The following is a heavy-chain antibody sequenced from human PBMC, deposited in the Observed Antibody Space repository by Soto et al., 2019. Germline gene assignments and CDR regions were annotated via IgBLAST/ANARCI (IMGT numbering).Heavy chain of an antibody. V-gene: IGHV1-2*02. CDR1: GYTFTGYY. D-gene: IGHD1-26*01. Sequence: ASVKVSCKAPGYTFTGYYMHRLRQAPGKWLEGMGGIRLNSCGTNDAQKFQGRVTMTRDTYMSKAYMELSRLRSDDTAVYFCARWRKLLAHNWFDPWGEGTLVTVSS. CDR2: IRLNSCGT. CDR3: ARWRKLLAHNWFDP. J-gene: IGHJ5*02.